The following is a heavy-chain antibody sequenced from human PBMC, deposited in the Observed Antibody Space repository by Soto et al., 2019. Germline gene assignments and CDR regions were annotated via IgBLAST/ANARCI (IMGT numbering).Heavy chain of an antibody. Sequence: PSETLSLTCAVSGGSISSSNWWSWVRQPPGKGLEWIGEIYHSGSTNYNPSLKSRVTISVDKSKNQFSLKLSSVTAADTAVYYCARETPTLRVRRGNWFDPWGQGTLVTVSS. D-gene: IGHD3-10*01. CDR3: ARETPTLRVRRGNWFDP. J-gene: IGHJ5*02. CDR1: GGSISSSNW. CDR2: IYHSGST. V-gene: IGHV4-4*02.